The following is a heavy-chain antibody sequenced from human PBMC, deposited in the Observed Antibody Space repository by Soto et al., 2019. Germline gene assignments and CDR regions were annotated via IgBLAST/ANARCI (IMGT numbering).Heavy chain of an antibody. Sequence: PVGSLRLSCAASGFTFSSYAMHWVRQAPGKGLEWVAVISYDGSNKYYADSVKGRFTISRDNSKNTLYLQMNSLRAEDTAVYYCARDIVVVPAAILPHYYYYGMDVWGQGTTVTVSS. CDR1: GFTFSSYA. CDR2: ISYDGSNK. D-gene: IGHD2-2*01. CDR3: ARDIVVVPAAILPHYYYYGMDV. J-gene: IGHJ6*02. V-gene: IGHV3-30-3*01.